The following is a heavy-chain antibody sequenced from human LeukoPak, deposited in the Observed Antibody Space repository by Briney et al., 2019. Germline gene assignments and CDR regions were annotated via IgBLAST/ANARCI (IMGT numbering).Heavy chain of an antibody. V-gene: IGHV4-59*12. J-gene: IGHJ4*02. Sequence: SETLSLTCTVSGGSISSYYWSWIRQPPGKGLEWIGYIYYSGSTNYNPSLKSRVTISVDTSKNQFSLKLSSVTAADTAVYYCARVPGSVVVVVVWGQGALVTVSS. D-gene: IGHD2-15*01. CDR1: GGSISSYY. CDR3: ARVPGSVVVVVV. CDR2: IYYSGST.